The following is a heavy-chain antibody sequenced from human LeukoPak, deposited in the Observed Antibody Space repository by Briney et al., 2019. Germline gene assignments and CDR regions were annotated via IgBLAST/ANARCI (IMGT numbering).Heavy chain of an antibody. CDR2: IYYSGST. D-gene: IGHD3-22*01. CDR3: ARVEDYYDSSSYYTLGWYFDL. V-gene: IGHV4-59*01. J-gene: IGHJ2*01. CDR1: GGSISSYY. Sequence: SETLSLTCTVSGGSISSYYWSWIRQPPGKGLEWIGYIYYSGSTNYNPSLKSRVTISVDTSKNQFSLKLSSVTAADTAVYYCARVEDYYDSSSYYTLGWYFDLWGRGTLVTVSS.